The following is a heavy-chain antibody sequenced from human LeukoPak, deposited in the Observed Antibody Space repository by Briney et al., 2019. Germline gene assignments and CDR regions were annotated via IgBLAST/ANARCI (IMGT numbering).Heavy chain of an antibody. Sequence: SETLSLTCTVSGGSISSYYWSWIRQPAGKGLEWIGRIYCSGSINYNPSLKSRVTMSVDTSKNQFSLKLTSVTAADTAVYYCARAPVIMVRGVVMPNNKGEIAYYFDFWGQGTLVTVSS. J-gene: IGHJ4*02. CDR1: GGSISSYY. V-gene: IGHV4-4*07. CDR3: ARAPVIMVRGVVMPNNKGEIAYYFDF. D-gene: IGHD3-10*01. CDR2: IYCSGSI.